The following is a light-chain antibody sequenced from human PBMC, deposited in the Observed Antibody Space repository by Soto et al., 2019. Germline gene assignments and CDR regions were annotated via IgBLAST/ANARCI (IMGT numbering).Light chain of an antibody. V-gene: IGKV3-15*01. Sequence: ETVMTQSPDTLSVSPGEGAVLSCRASQSVRSYVAWYQMRPGQAPRVLIYGASTRATGIPTRFSGSGSGTEFTLTIDSQQAEDSAVYYCQQCQDWPKTFGQGTRVET. CDR3: QQCQDWPKT. J-gene: IGKJ1*01. CDR2: GAS. CDR1: QSVRSY.